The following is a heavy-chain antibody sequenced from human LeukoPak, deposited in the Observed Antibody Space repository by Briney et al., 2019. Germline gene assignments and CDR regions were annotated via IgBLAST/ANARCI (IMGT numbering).Heavy chain of an antibody. CDR2: IYYSGST. J-gene: IGHJ4*02. CDR1: GGSISSYY. D-gene: IGHD3-22*01. V-gene: IGHV4-59*08. Sequence: NPSETLSLTCTVSGGSISSYYWSWIRQPPGKGLEWIGYIYYSGSTNYNPSLKSRVTISVDTSKNQFSLKLSSVTAADTAVYYCARAYNYDISGSWDYWGQGTLVTVSS. CDR3: ARAYNYDISGSWDY.